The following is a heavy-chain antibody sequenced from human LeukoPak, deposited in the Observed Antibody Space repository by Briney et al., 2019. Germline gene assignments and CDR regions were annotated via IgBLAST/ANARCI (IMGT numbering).Heavy chain of an antibody. J-gene: IGHJ6*04. CDR2: IKQDGSEK. CDR1: GFTFSSYS. CDR3: AELGITMIGGV. Sequence: RGSLRLSCAASGFTFSSYSISWVRQAPGKGLEWVANIKQDGSEKYYVGSVKGRFTISRDNAKNSLYLQMNSLRVEDTAVYYCAELGITMIGGVWGKRTTVTISS. D-gene: IGHD3-10*02. V-gene: IGHV3-7*01.